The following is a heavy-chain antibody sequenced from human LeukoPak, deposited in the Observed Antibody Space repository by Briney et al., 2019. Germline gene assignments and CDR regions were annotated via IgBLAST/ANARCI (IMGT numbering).Heavy chain of an antibody. J-gene: IGHJ4*02. CDR2: FYYTGST. V-gene: IGHV4-39*01. D-gene: IGHD3-22*01. CDR3: ARVRFYDTSGYYYDFDY. CDR1: GGSISSNGYY. Sequence: SETLSLTCTVSGGSISSNGYYWGWIRQPPGKGLEWIGSFYYTGSTFYSPSLKSRVTISVDTSKNQFSLKLSSVTAADTAVFYCARVRFYDTSGYYYDFDYWGQGTLVTVSS.